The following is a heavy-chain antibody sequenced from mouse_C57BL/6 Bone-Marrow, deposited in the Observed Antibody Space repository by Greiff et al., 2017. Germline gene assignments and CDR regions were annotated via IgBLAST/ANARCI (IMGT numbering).Heavy chain of an antibody. CDR1: SCSSYW. Sequence: SCSSYWMHWVKQRPIQGLEWIGNIDPSDSETHYNQKFKDKATLTVDKSSSTAYMQLSSLTSEDSAVYYCARGWNFYYAMDYWGQGTSVTVSS. J-gene: IGHJ4*01. V-gene: IGHV1-52*01. CDR3: ARGWNFYYAMDY. CDR2: IDPSDSET. D-gene: IGHD1-1*02.